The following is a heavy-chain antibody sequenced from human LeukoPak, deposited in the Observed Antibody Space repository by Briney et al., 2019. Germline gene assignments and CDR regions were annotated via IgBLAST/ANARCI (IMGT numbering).Heavy chain of an antibody. Sequence: SGPTLVNPTQTLTLTCTISGLSLSSSGVGVGWIRQPPGKALEWLVLIYWDDDKRYSPSLKSRLTITKDTSKNQVVLTVTNMDPVDTATYYCAHSGYSYGFDYWGQGALVTASS. CDR2: IYWDDDK. J-gene: IGHJ4*02. V-gene: IGHV2-5*02. D-gene: IGHD5-18*01. CDR3: AHSGYSYGFDY. CDR1: GLSLSSSGVG.